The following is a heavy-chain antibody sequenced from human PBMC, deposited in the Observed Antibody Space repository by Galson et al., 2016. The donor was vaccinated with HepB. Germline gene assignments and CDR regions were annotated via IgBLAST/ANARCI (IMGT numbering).Heavy chain of an antibody. J-gene: IGHJ4*02. V-gene: IGHV4-34*01. CDR1: GGSFSAYY. D-gene: IGHD4-17*01. Sequence: SETLSLTCGVYGGSFSAYYWSWIRQFPGKGLEWIGEINHNGRTQYNPFLKSRVTVSVEASKTQFSLKLTSVTAADTAIYYCLADYGELPTHFHFWGQGVLVTVSS. CDR2: INHNGRT. CDR3: LADYGELPTHFHF.